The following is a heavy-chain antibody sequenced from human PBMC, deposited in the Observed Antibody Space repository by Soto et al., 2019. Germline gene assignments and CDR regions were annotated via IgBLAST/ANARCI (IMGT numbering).Heavy chain of an antibody. Sequence: PGGSLRLSCAASGFTFSNYAMHWVRQAPGKGLEWVTVISFDGFNKYYADSVKGRFTISRDNSKNTLNLQMNSLRSEDTAVYYCAKGPHYSGGWYSLHYFDNWGQGALVTVSS. J-gene: IGHJ4*02. CDR3: AKGPHYSGGWYSLHYFDN. D-gene: IGHD6-19*01. CDR2: ISFDGFNK. V-gene: IGHV3-30*18. CDR1: GFTFSNYA.